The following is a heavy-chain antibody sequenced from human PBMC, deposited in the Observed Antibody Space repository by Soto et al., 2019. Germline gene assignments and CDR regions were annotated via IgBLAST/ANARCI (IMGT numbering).Heavy chain of an antibody. CDR3: ARDYANSEDAFDF. V-gene: IGHV4-61*01. Sequence: SETLSLTCSVSGVALNSDNYYWTWIRQPPGKPLEWVGYIHNTGRTQYSPSFRSRVTISLDASRNDFSLHLTSVTAADTAVYYCARDYANSEDAFDFWGQGTLVTVSS. J-gene: IGHJ4*02. CDR2: IHNTGRT. CDR1: GVALNSDNYY. D-gene: IGHD2-2*01.